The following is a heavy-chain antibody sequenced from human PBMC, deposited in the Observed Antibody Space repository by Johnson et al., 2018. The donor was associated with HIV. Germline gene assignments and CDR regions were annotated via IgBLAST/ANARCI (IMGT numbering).Heavy chain of an antibody. CDR2: IYSGGST. CDR3: VRVGRNLRWFDAFDI. CDR1: GFTVSSNY. V-gene: IGHV3-66*01. D-gene: IGHD4-23*01. Sequence: VQLVESGGGLVKPGGSLRLSCAASGFTVSSNYMSWVRQAPGKGLEWVSVIYSGGSTYYADSVKGRFTISRDNSKNTLYLQMNSLRAEDTAVYYCVRVGRNLRWFDAFDIWGQGTMVTVSS. J-gene: IGHJ3*02.